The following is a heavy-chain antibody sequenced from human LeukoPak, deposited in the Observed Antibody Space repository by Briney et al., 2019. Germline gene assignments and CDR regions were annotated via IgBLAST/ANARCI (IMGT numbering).Heavy chain of an antibody. D-gene: IGHD3-10*01. CDR1: GGSFSGYY. V-gene: IGHV4-34*01. Sequence: SETLSLTCAVYGGSFSGYYWSWIRQPPGKGLEWIGEINHNGSTNYNPSLKSRVTISVDTSKNQFSLKLSPVTAADTAVYYCASLWFGEYTRWFDPWGQGTLVTVSS. CDR3: ASLWFGEYTRWFDP. J-gene: IGHJ5*02. CDR2: INHNGST.